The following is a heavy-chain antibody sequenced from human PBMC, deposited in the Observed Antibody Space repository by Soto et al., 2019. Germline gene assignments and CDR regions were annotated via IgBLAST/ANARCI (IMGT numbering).Heavy chain of an antibody. D-gene: IGHD6-13*01. CDR3: ARGLWNSSSWFSYNWFDP. CDR1: GGSFSGYY. Sequence: PSETLSLTCAVYGGSFSGYYWSWIRQPPGKGLEWIGEINHSGSTNYNPSLKSRVTISVDTSKNQFSLKLSSVTAADTAVYYCARGLWNSSSWFSYNWFDPWGQGTLVTVSS. CDR2: INHSGST. J-gene: IGHJ5*02. V-gene: IGHV4-34*01.